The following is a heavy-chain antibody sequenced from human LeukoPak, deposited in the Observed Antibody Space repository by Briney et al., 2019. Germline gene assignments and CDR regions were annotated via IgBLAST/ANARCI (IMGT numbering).Heavy chain of an antibody. CDR3: ARDSGATIDY. CDR2: IKQDGSEK. Sequence: GGSLRLSCAASGFTFSTYWMTWVREAPGKGLEWVANIKQDGSEKYYVDSVKGRFTISRDNAKNSRYLQMNSLRAEDTAVYYCARDSGATIDYWGPGTLVTVSS. V-gene: IGHV3-7*01. D-gene: IGHD1-26*01. J-gene: IGHJ4*02. CDR1: GFTFSTYW.